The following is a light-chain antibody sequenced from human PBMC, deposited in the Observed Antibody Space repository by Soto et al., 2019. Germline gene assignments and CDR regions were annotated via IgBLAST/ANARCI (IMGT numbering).Light chain of an antibody. V-gene: IGLV2-8*01. CDR3: NSYAGSNNFGV. J-gene: IGLJ2*01. CDR2: EVS. CDR1: SSDVGAYNY. Sequence: QSVLTQPPSASGSPGQSVTISCTGTSSDVGAYNYVSWYQQHPGKAPKLMIYEVSKRPSGVPDRFSGSKSGNTASLTVSGLQAEDEADYYCNSYAGSNNFGVFGGGTKLTVL.